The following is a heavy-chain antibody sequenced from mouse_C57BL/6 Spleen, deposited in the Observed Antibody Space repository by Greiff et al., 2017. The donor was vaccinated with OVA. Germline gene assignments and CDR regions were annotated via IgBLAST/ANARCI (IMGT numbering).Heavy chain of an antibody. D-gene: IGHD2-4*01. CDR3: VRHKLYDYDTAMDY. J-gene: IGHJ4*01. CDR1: GFSFNTYA. CDR2: IRSKSNNYAT. Sequence: EVKVVESGGGLVQPKGSLKLSCAASGFSFNTYAMNWVRQAPGKGLEWVARIRSKSNNYATYYADSVKDRFTISRDDSESMLYLQMNNLKTEDTAMYYCVRHKLYDYDTAMDYWGQGTSVTVSS. V-gene: IGHV10-1*01.